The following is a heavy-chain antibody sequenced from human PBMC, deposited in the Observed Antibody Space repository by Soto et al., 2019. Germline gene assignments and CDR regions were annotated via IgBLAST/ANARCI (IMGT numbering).Heavy chain of an antibody. D-gene: IGHD2-2*01. CDR1: GYTFTSYD. CDR3: AREDIVVVPAARDYYYYYMDV. Sequence: ASVKVSCKASGYTFTSYDINWVRQATGQGLEWMGWMNPNSGNTGYAQKFQGRVTMTRNTSISTAYMELSSLRSEDTAVHYCAREDIVVVPAARDYYYYYMDVWGKGTTVTVSS. CDR2: MNPNSGNT. V-gene: IGHV1-8*01. J-gene: IGHJ6*03.